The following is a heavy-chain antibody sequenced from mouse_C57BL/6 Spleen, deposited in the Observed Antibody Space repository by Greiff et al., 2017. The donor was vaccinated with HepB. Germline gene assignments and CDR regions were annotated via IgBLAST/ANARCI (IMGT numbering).Heavy chain of an antibody. J-gene: IGHJ3*01. Sequence: QVQLQQPGAELVKPGASVKLSCKASGYTFTSYWMHWVKQRPGQGLEWIGMIHPNSGSTNYNEKFKSKATLTVDKSSSTAYMQLSSLTSEDSAVYYWGRAGNDPSLADWGQGTLVTVAA. V-gene: IGHV1-64*01. CDR2: IHPNSGST. CDR1: GYTFTSYW. CDR3: GRAGNDPSLAD. D-gene: IGHD2-3*01.